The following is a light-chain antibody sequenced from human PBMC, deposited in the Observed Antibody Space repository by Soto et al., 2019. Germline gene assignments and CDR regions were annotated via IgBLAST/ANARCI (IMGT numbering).Light chain of an antibody. Sequence: EIVLTQSPGTLSLSPGERATLSCRASQSVSNNYLAWYQQRPGQAPRLLISEASSRATGIPDRFSGSGSGTDFTLTIDRLEPEDFAMYYCQQHGSSPITFGQGTRLEIK. CDR3: QQHGSSPIT. CDR1: QSVSNNY. J-gene: IGKJ5*01. CDR2: EAS. V-gene: IGKV3-20*01.